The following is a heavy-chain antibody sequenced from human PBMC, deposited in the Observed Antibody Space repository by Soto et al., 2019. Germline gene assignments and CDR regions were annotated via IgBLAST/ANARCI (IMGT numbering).Heavy chain of an antibody. CDR3: AHRPGGSGFRYYFDY. Sequence: SGPTLVNPTQTLTLTCSFSGFSLTSSGVGVGWLRQPPGKALEWLGLIYWNDDDRYRASLHSRLTITKDTSKNQVVLTMTNMDPVDTATYYCAHRPGGSGFRYYFDYWGQGTLVTSPQ. CDR2: IYWNDDD. D-gene: IGHD6-19*01. V-gene: IGHV2-5*01. CDR1: GFSLTSSGVG. J-gene: IGHJ4*02.